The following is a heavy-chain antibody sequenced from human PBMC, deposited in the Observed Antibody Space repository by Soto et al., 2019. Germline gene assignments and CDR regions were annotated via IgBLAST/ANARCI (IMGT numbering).Heavy chain of an antibody. D-gene: IGHD6-19*01. J-gene: IGHJ4*02. CDR1: GFTFSSYA. CDR2: ISYDGSNK. V-gene: IGHV3-30-3*01. CDR3: ASGGWPSGSAVAGTLDY. Sequence: QVQLVESGGGVVQPGRSLRLSCAASGFTFSSYAMHWVRQAPGKGLEWVAVISYDGSNKYYADSVKGRFTISRDNSKNTLYLQMNSLRAEDTALYYCASGGWPSGSAVAGTLDYWGQGTLVTVSS.